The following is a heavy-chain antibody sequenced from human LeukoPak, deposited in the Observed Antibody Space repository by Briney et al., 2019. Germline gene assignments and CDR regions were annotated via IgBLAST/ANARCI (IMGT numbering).Heavy chain of an antibody. D-gene: IGHD6-19*01. J-gene: IGHJ4*02. CDR3: ARQGSSGWYTWVGY. CDR2: IYPGDSDT. V-gene: IGHV5-51*01. Sequence: GASLKISCEGSGSLFTSYWIGWVRPLPGKGLEWMGIIYPGDSDTRYSPSFQGQVTISADKSISTAYLQWSSLKASDTAMYYCARQGSSGWYTWVGYWGQGTLVTVSS. CDR1: GSLFTSYW.